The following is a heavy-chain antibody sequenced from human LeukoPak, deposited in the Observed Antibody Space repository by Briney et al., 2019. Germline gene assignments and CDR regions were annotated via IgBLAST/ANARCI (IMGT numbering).Heavy chain of an antibody. Sequence: SETLSLTCTVSGGSISSGGYYWSWIRQHPGKGLEWIGYIYYSGSTYYNPSLKSRVTISVDTSKNQFSLKLSSVTAADRAVYYCARETSGYDSLGYFDYWGQGTLVTVSS. CDR1: GGSISSGGYY. CDR3: ARETSGYDSLGYFDY. CDR2: IYYSGST. J-gene: IGHJ4*02. D-gene: IGHD5-12*01. V-gene: IGHV4-31*03.